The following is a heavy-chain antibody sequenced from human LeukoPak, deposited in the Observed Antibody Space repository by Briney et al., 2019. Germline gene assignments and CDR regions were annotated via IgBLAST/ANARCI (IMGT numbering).Heavy chain of an antibody. V-gene: IGHV3-49*04. CDR3: TSDPYSSSWYYYYYMDV. D-gene: IGHD6-13*01. CDR1: GFTFGDYA. J-gene: IGHJ6*03. Sequence: GGSLRLSCTASGFTFGDYAMSWVRQAPGKGLEWVGFIRSKAYGGTTEYAASVKARFTISRDDSKSIAYLQMNSLKTEDTAVYYCTSDPYSSSWYYYYYMDVWGKGTTVTISS. CDR2: IRSKAYGGTT.